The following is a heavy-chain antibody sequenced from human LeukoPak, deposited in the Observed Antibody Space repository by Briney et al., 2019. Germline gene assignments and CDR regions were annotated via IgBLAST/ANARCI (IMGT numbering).Heavy chain of an antibody. D-gene: IGHD4-17*01. J-gene: IGHJ4*02. CDR1: GFTFSSYS. V-gene: IGHV4-34*01. CDR3: ARGPYGVFDY. Sequence: SGGSLRLSCAASGFTFSSYSMNWVRQPPGKGLEWIGEINHSGSTNYNPSLKSRVTISVDTSKNQFSLKLSSVTAADTAVYYCARGPYGVFDYWGQGTLVTVSS. CDR2: INHSGST.